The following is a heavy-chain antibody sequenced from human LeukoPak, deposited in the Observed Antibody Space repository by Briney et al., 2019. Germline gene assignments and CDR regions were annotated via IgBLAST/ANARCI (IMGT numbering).Heavy chain of an antibody. CDR1: GFTFSSYA. D-gene: IGHD2-2*01. Sequence: GRSLRLSCAASGFTFSSYAMHWVRQAPGKGLEWVAVISYDGSNKYYADSVKGRFTISRDNSKNTLYLQMNSLRAEDTAVYYCAKDSFSRLDYFYYYYMDVWGKGTTVTVSS. V-gene: IGHV3-30-3*01. CDR2: ISYDGSNK. J-gene: IGHJ6*03. CDR3: AKDSFSRLDYFYYYYMDV.